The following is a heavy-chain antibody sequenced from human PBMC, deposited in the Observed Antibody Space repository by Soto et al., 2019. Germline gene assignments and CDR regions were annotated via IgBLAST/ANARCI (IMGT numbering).Heavy chain of an antibody. J-gene: IGHJ3*01. V-gene: IGHV4-34*01. D-gene: IGHD6-19*01. CDR3: ARGLPGDSSRPDAFDF. Sequence: QVQLHQWGAGLLKPSETLSLTCAVSGESFSGHFWCWIRQPPGKGLEWIGEINYSGRTNYRPSLKSRVTVSVDATKKRFSMNLSSVTAADTAVYYCARGLPGDSSRPDAFDFWGQGTLVTVSS. CDR2: INYSGRT. CDR1: GESFSGHF.